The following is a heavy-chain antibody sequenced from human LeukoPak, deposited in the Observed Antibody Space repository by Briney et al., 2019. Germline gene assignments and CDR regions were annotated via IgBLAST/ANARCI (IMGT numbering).Heavy chain of an antibody. CDR2: IYYSGST. V-gene: IGHV4-59*01. D-gene: IGHD6-6*01. J-gene: IGHJ6*03. CDR1: GGSISSYY. Sequence: PSETLSLTCTVSGGSISSYYWSWIRQPPGKGLEWIGYIYYSGSTNYNPSLKSRVTISVDTSKNQFSLKLSSVTAADTAVYYRAREYSSSSRAYYYYYMDVWGKGTTVTVSS. CDR3: AREYSSSSRAYYYYYMDV.